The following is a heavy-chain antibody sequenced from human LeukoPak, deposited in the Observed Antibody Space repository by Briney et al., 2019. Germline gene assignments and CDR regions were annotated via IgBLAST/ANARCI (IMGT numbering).Heavy chain of an antibody. CDR3: ARGSTSPFRP. CDR2: VYHDGTT. D-gene: IGHD2/OR15-2a*01. V-gene: IGHV4-59*01. CDR1: GASISSYY. J-gene: IGHJ5*02. Sequence: SETLSLTCTVSGASISSYYWSWIRQSPGKGLEWIGYVYHDGTTIYNPSLKSRVTMSMDTSKNQFSLSLRSVTAADTALYYCARGSTSPFRPWGQGTLVTVSS.